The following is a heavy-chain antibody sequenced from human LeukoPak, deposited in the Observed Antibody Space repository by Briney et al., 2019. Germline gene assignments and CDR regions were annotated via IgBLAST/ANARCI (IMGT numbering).Heavy chain of an antibody. CDR2: ISGGGDIT. J-gene: IGHJ6*03. CDR1: DFTFTTYA. CDR3: ARTVRGVIWTNYYFYMDV. D-gene: IGHD3-10*01. V-gene: IGHV3-23*01. Sequence: GGSLRLSCAASDFTFTTYAMTWVRQAPGKGLEWVSSISGGGDITYYTDSVKGRFTISRDNSKNTLYMEMKSLRAEDTAVYYCARTVRGVIWTNYYFYMDVWGKGTTVTISS.